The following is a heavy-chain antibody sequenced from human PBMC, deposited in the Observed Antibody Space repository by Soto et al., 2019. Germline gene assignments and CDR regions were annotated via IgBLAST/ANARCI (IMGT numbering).Heavy chain of an antibody. Sequence: SETLSLTCTVSGGSISSGGYYWSWIRQPPGKGLEWIGYIYYSGSTNYNPSLKSRVTISVDTSKNQFSLKLSSVTAADTAVYYCTRQMFIGGMDVWGQGTTVTVSS. CDR1: GGSISSGGYY. V-gene: IGHV4-61*08. CDR2: IYYSGST. D-gene: IGHD2-15*01. J-gene: IGHJ6*02. CDR3: TRQMFIGGMDV.